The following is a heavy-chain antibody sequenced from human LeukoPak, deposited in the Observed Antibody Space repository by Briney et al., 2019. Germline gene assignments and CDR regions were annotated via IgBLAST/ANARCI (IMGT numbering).Heavy chain of an antibody. CDR3: SVFWRGYSSY. J-gene: IGHJ4*02. CDR1: GFTFGDYA. V-gene: IGHV3-49*04. Sequence: GRSLRLSCTASGFTFGDYAMSWVRQAPGKGLEWVGFIRIKAYGETTEYAASVKGRFTISRDDSKSIAYLQMNSLKSEDTAVYYCSVFWRGYSSYWGQGTLVTVSS. CDR2: IRIKAYGETT. D-gene: IGHD3-3*01.